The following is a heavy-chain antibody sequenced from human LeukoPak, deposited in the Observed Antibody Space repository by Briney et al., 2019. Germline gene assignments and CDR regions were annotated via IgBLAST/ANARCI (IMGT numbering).Heavy chain of an antibody. CDR3: AREVRVRGVISPAYYYYYYMDV. D-gene: IGHD3-10*01. CDR2: INPNSGGT. V-gene: IGHV1-2*06. CDR1: GYTFTGYY. J-gene: IGHJ6*03. Sequence: ASVKVSCKASGYTFTGYYMHWVQQAPGQGLEWMGRINPNSGGTNYAQKFQGRVTMTRDTSISTAYMELSRLRSDDTAVYYCAREVRVRGVISPAYYYYYYMDVWGKGTTVTVSS.